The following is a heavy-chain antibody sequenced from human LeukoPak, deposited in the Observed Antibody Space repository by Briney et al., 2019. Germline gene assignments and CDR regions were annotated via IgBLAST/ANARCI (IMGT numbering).Heavy chain of an antibody. CDR2: IYYSGST. Sequence: SETLSLTCTVSGGPVSSGSYYWSWIRQPPGKGLEWIGYIYYSGSTYYNPSLKSRLAISVDTSKNQFSLKLSSVTATDTAVYYCARRLAGATGFDYWGQGTLVTVSS. V-gene: IGHV4-61*01. D-gene: IGHD1-26*01. J-gene: IGHJ4*02. CDR3: ARRLAGATGFDY. CDR1: GGPVSSGSYY.